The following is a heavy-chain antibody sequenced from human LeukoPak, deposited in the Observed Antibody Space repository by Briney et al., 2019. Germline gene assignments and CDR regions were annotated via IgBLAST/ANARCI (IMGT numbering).Heavy chain of an antibody. CDR1: GFTYNNYW. CDR3: ARPGVGFDY. J-gene: IGHJ4*02. V-gene: IGHV3-74*01. Sequence: GGSLRLSCAASGFTYNNYWMHWVRQAPGKGLVWVSRINTDGTITSYADSLEGRFTISRDNAKNTVYLQMNSLRTEDTAVYYCARPGVGFDYWGQGALVTVSS. CDR2: INTDGTIT.